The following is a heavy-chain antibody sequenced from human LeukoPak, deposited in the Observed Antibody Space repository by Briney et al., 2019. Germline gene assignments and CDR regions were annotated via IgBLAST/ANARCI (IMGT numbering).Heavy chain of an antibody. CDR2: IYYSGST. D-gene: IGHD2-15*01. CDR3: ASTGYCIGGSCYSNYFDH. CDR1: GGSISSYY. J-gene: IGHJ4*02. Sequence: SETLSLTCTVSGGSISSYYWSWIRQPPGKGLEWIGYIYYSGSTNYNPSLKSRVTISVDTSKNQFSLKLSSVSAADTAVYYCASTGYCIGGSCYSNYFDHWGQGTLVTVSS. V-gene: IGHV4-59*08.